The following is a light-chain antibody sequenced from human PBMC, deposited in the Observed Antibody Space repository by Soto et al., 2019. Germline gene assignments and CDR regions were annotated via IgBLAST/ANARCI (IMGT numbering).Light chain of an antibody. CDR3: HQYYSART. CDR1: QDVNSNF. J-gene: IGKJ4*01. V-gene: IGKV3-20*01. CDR2: GSS. Sequence: IVLTQSPGTLSLSPGERATLSCMASQDVNSNFLAWYQQRPGQAPRLLIYGSSRRATGIPDRFSGSGSATVFTHTISRVWPKYGAVYFLHQYYSARTFGGGTKVQV.